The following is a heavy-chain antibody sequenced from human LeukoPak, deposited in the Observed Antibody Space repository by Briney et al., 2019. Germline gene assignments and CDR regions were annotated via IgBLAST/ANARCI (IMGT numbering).Heavy chain of an antibody. J-gene: IGHJ4*02. CDR3: ARGSRGYSYG. CDR1: GASVSSGSYY. Sequence: SETLSLTCTVSGASVSSGSYYWSWIRQPPGKGLEWIGYIYYSGSTNYNPSLKSRVTISIDTSKNQFSLKLSSVTAADAAVYYCARGSRGYSYGWGQGTLVTVSS. CDR2: IYYSGST. D-gene: IGHD5-18*01. V-gene: IGHV4-61*01.